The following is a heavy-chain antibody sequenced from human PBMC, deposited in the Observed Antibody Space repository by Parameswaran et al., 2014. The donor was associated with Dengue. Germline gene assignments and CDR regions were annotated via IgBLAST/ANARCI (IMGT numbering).Heavy chain of an antibody. Sequence: WVRQAPGQGLEWMGIINPSGGSTSYAQKFQGRVTMTRDTSTSTVYMELSSLRSEDTAAYYCARAPYSSSWYGSYYYGMDVWGQGTTVTVSS. CDR2: INPSGGST. D-gene: IGHD6-13*01. CDR3: ARAPYSSSWYGSYYYGMDV. V-gene: IGHV1-46*03. J-gene: IGHJ6*02.